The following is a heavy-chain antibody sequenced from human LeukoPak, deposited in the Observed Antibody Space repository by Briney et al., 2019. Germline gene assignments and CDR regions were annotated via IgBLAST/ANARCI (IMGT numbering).Heavy chain of an antibody. CDR1: VGTFSSYA. D-gene: IGHD2-2*01. V-gene: IGHV1-69*01. J-gene: IGHJ5*02. Sequence: ASVKVSCKASVGTFSSYAISWVRQAPGQGLEWMGGIIPIFGTANYAQKFQGRVTITADESTSTAYMELSSLRSEDTAVYYCARSYCSSTSCYPNCFDPWGQGTLVTVSS. CDR3: ARSYCSSTSCYPNCFDP. CDR2: IIPIFGTA.